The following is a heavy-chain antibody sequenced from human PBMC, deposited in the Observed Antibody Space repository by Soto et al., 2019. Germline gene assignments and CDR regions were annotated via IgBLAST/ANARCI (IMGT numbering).Heavy chain of an antibody. D-gene: IGHD3-3*01. CDR3: ARDPEYDFWSGYTHPDY. Sequence: PGGSLRLSCAASGFTFSSYSMNWVRQAPGKGLEWVSSISSSSSYIYYADSVKGRFTISRDNAKNSLYLQMNSLRAEDTAVYYCARDPEYDFWSGYTHPDYWGQGTLVTVSS. CDR2: ISSSSSYI. J-gene: IGHJ4*02. V-gene: IGHV3-21*01. CDR1: GFTFSSYS.